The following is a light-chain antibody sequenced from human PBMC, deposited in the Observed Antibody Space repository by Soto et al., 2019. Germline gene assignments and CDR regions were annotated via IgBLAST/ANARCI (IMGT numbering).Light chain of an antibody. Sequence: EIVTTQSPATLSVSPGERANLSFRASQSVSSNLAWYQQKPGQAPRLLIYGASTRATGFPARFSGSGSGTEFTLTISSLQSEDFAVYYCQHCNNWPITFGQGTRLEIK. CDR1: QSVSSN. J-gene: IGKJ5*01. CDR2: GAS. CDR3: QHCNNWPIT. V-gene: IGKV3-15*01.